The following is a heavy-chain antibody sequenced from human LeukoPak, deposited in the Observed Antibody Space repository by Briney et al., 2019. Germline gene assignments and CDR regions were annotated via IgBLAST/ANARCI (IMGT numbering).Heavy chain of an antibody. CDR2: IYAGGTT. CDR3: AKSYYFDSSGYYQYYFDY. V-gene: IGHV3-53*01. Sequence: GGSLRLSCAVSGFTVSSNYISWVRQAPGKGLEWVSVIYAGGTTFYADSVKGRFTISRDNSKNTLYLQMNSLRADDTAVYYCAKSYYFDSSGYYQYYFDYWGQGTLVTVSS. J-gene: IGHJ4*02. CDR1: GFTVSSNY. D-gene: IGHD3-22*01.